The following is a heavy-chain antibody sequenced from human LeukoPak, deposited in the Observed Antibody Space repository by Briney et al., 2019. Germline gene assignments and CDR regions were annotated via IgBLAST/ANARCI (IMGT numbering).Heavy chain of an antibody. J-gene: IGHJ4*02. CDR1: GYTFTAYY. CDR3: ATYSGSYSTDY. CDR2: INPNSGGT. V-gene: IGHV1-2*02. D-gene: IGHD1-26*01. Sequence: ASVKVSCKASGYTFTAYYLHWVRQAPGQGLEWMAWINPNSGGTDYAQKFQGRVTVTRDTSISTAYMELRSLRSDDTAVYYCATYSGSYSTDYWGQGTLVTVSS.